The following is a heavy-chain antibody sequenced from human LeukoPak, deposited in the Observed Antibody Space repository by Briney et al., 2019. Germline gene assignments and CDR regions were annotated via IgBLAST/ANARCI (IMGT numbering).Heavy chain of an antibody. CDR3: ARGRYCSADICSGGDAFDI. D-gene: IGHD2-15*01. Sequence: PSETRSLTCTVSGGSINNYYWSWIRQPAGKGLEWIGRIYTRGSTNYNPSLKSRVTMSVDTSKNQFSLKLSSVIAADTAVYYCARGRYCSADICSGGDAFDIWGQGTMVSVSS. J-gene: IGHJ3*02. CDR2: IYTRGST. CDR1: GGSINNYY. V-gene: IGHV4-4*07.